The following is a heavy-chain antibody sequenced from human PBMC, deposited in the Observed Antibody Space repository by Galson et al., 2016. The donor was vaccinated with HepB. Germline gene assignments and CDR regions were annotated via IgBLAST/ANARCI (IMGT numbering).Heavy chain of an antibody. CDR2: ISRTSNTI. CDR3: AQINGRSYFELDD. D-gene: IGHD1-26*01. J-gene: IGHJ4*02. CDR1: GFSFSSYS. V-gene: IGHV3-48*02. Sequence: SLRLSCAASGFSFSSYSMNWVRQAPGKGLEWVSYISRTSNTIYYADSVKGRFTISRDNAKNSLYLQMNSLRDEDTAVYYCAQINGRSYFELDDWGQGTLVTVSS.